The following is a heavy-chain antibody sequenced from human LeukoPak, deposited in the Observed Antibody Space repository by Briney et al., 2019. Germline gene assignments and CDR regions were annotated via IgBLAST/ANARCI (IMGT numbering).Heavy chain of an antibody. Sequence: ASVKVSCQASPGTFSSYAISWVRQAPGQGLEWMGGIIPIFGTANYAQKFQGRVTITADESTSTAYMELSSLRSEDTAVYYCARALRERYYYYYMDVWGKGTTVTVSS. V-gene: IGHV1-69*01. J-gene: IGHJ6*03. CDR2: IIPIFGTA. D-gene: IGHD5-24*01. CDR1: PGTFSSYA. CDR3: ARALRERYYYYYMDV.